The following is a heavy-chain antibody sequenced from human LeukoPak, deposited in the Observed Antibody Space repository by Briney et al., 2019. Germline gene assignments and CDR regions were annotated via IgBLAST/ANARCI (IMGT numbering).Heavy chain of an antibody. CDR1: GFTFSSYA. V-gene: IGHV3-30*01. D-gene: IGHD3-22*01. Sequence: PGGSLRLSCAASGFTFSSYAMHWVRQAPGKGLEWVAVISYDGSNKYYADSVKGRFTISRDNSKNTLYLQMNSLRAEDTAVYYCARDFYYYDSSGIMDVWGKGTTVTLSS. J-gene: IGHJ6*03. CDR2: ISYDGSNK. CDR3: ARDFYYYDSSGIMDV.